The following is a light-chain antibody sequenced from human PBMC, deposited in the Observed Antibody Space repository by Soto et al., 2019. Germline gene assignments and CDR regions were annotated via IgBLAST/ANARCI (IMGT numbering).Light chain of an antibody. CDR1: SSDVGGYNY. V-gene: IGLV2-14*01. CDR2: DVS. Sequence: QSALTQPASVSASPGQSITISCTGTSSDVGGYNYVSWYQQHPGRAPKLIIYDVSNRPSGVSTRFSGSKSGSTASLTISGLQAEDEADYYCSSYTGSNTLVFGGGTKLTVL. CDR3: SSYTGSNTLV. J-gene: IGLJ2*01.